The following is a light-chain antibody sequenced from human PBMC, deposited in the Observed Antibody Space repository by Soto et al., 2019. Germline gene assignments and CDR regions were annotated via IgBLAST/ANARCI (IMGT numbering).Light chain of an antibody. Sequence: DIQMTQSPSTLSASVGDRVTITCRASQRLSGWLAWYQQKPGKAPKLLIYKTSSLESGVPSRFSGSGSGTEFTLTIRSLQPNDFATYYCLQYNSLYTFGQGTKLEIK. CDR2: KTS. J-gene: IGKJ2*01. CDR3: LQYNSLYT. CDR1: QRLSGW. V-gene: IGKV1-5*03.